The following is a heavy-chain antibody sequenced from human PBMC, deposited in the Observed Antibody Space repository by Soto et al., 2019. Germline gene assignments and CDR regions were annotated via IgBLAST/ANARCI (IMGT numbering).Heavy chain of an antibody. D-gene: IGHD3-9*01. V-gene: IGHV3-7*03. CDR2: INHDGGEK. J-gene: IGHJ4*02. Sequence: GGSRRLSCVSSGYIFRRFWMSWVRQAPGRGLEWVANINHDGGEKYYVDSVKGRFTISRDNTKSSLYLEMSGLRAEDTAVYYCARYFGWCYDNWGQGTQVTVSS. CDR3: ARYFGWCYDN. CDR1: GYIFRRFW.